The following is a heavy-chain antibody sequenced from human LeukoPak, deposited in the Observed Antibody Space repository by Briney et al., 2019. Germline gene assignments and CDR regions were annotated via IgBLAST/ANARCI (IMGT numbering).Heavy chain of an antibody. D-gene: IGHD3-22*01. Sequence: PGGSLRLSCAASGFTFSSYWMSWVRQAPGKGLEWVANIKQDGSEKYYVDSVKGRFTISRDNSKNTLYLQMNSLRAEDTAVYYCARGSGLIVVVNHFDYWGQGTLVTVSS. J-gene: IGHJ4*02. CDR3: ARGSGLIVVVNHFDY. CDR1: GFTFSSYW. CDR2: IKQDGSEK. V-gene: IGHV3-7*01.